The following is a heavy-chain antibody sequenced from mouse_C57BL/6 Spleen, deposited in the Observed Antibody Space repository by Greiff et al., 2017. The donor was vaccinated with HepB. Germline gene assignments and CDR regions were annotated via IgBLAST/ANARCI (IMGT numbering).Heavy chain of an antibody. CDR3: ARDLLGSGYAMDY. J-gene: IGHJ4*01. Sequence: EVKLQESVAELVRPGASVKLSCTASGFNIKNTYMHWVKQRPEQGLEWIGRIDPANGNTKYAPKFQGKATITADTSSNTAYLQLSSLTSEDTAIYYCARDLLGSGYAMDYWGQGTSVTVSS. CDR2: IDPANGNT. V-gene: IGHV14-3*01. CDR1: GFNIKNTY. D-gene: IGHD1-1*02.